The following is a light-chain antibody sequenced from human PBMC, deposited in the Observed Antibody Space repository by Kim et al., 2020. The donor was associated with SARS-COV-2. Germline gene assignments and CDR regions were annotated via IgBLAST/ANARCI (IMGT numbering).Light chain of an antibody. CDR2: DAS. J-gene: IGKJ4*01. CDR1: QDINNY. Sequence: AYVGDRVTITCQASQDINNYLNWFQQKPGKDPKVLIYDASTVEIGVPSRFSGSGSGTYFTFTISSLQPEDIATYYCQQYDDRPLTFGGGTKVDIK. V-gene: IGKV1-33*01. CDR3: QQYDDRPLT.